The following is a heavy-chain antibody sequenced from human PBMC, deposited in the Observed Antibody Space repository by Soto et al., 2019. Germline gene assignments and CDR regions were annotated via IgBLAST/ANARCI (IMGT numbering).Heavy chain of an antibody. CDR3: ARRVMEPSLYDYHGMDV. J-gene: IGHJ6*02. D-gene: IGHD1-1*01. Sequence: GESLKISCKGSGYSFTSYWIGWVRQMPGKGLEWLGSIYADDPDTRYTPSVQGQVTISADKSISTPYLQWSSLKASDTAMYYCARRVMEPSLYDYHGMDVWGQGTTVTVSS. CDR1: GYSFTSYW. CDR2: IYADDPDT. V-gene: IGHV5-51*01.